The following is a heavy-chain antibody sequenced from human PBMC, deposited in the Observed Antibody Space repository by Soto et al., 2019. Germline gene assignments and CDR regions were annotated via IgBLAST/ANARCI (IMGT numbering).Heavy chain of an antibody. J-gene: IGHJ4*02. CDR2: ISGSGDST. CDR1: GFTFSSYA. D-gene: IGHD3-16*01. V-gene: IGHV3-23*01. Sequence: EVQLLESGGGLVQPGGSLRLSCAASGFTFSSYAMSWVRQAPGKGLEWVSAISGSGDSTFYADSVKGRFTISRDNSKNTLYLQMNSLRAEDTAVYYCAKSAWGTYYFDYWGQGTLVTVSS. CDR3: AKSAWGTYYFDY.